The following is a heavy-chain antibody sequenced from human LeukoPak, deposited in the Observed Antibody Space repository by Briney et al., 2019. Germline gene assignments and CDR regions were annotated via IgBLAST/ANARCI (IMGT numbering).Heavy chain of an antibody. J-gene: IGHJ5*02. D-gene: IGHD3-22*01. V-gene: IGHV4-34*01. Sequence: PSETLSLTCAVYGGSFSGYYWSWIRQPPGKGLEWIGEINHSGSTNYNPSLKSRVTISVDTSKNQFSLKLSSVTAADTAVYYCARDYYDSSGFFSWFDPWGQGTLVTVSS. CDR1: GGSFSGYY. CDR2: INHSGST. CDR3: ARDYYDSSGFFSWFDP.